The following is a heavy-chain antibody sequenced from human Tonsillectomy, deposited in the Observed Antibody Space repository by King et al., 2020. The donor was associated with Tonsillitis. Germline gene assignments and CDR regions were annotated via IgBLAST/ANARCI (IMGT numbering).Heavy chain of an antibody. CDR2: IYPGDSDT. Sequence: EVQLVESGAEVKKPGESLKISCKGSGYSFTSYWIGWVRQMPGKGLEWMGIIYPGDSDTRYSPSFQGQVTISADKSISTAYLQWSSLKASDTDMYYCASCYYDSSGYYDAFDIWGQGTMVTVSS. CDR3: ASCYYDSSGYYDAFDI. J-gene: IGHJ3*02. D-gene: IGHD3-22*01. CDR1: GYSFTSYW. V-gene: IGHV5-51*01.